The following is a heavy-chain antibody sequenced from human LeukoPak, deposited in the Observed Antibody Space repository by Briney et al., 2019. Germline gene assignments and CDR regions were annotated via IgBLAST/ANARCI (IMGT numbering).Heavy chain of an antibody. V-gene: IGHV1-46*01. Sequence: ASVKVSCKASGYTFTSFYMHWVRQAPGQGLEWMGIINPSGGSTSYAQKFQGRVTMTRDTSTSTAYMELRSLRSDDTAVYYCARGGYFDWLLSNGPFDYWGQGTLVTVSS. CDR2: INPSGGST. J-gene: IGHJ4*02. D-gene: IGHD3-9*01. CDR1: GYTFTSFY. CDR3: ARGGYFDWLLSNGPFDY.